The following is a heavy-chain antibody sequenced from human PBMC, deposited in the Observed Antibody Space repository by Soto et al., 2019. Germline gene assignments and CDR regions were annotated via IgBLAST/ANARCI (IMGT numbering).Heavy chain of an antibody. J-gene: IGHJ4*02. Sequence: QVQLVESGGGVVQPGRSLRLSCAASGFTFSSYAMHWVRRAPGKGLEWVAAVSHDGKSGFYADSVSGRFTVSRDNSNNLVYLQMDRLRPENTALFYCARLDKFNGGWSWGQGTAVTVSS. CDR1: GFTFSSYA. V-gene: IGHV3-30*14. CDR3: ARLDKFNGGWS. CDR2: VSHDGKSG. D-gene: IGHD6-19*01.